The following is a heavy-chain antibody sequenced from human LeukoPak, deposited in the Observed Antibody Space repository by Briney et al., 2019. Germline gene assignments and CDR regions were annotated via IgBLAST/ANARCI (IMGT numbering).Heavy chain of an antibody. Sequence: ASVKVSCKVSGFTLTELSMHWVRQAPGKGLEWVGGFDPEDGETIYAQKFQGRVTMTEDTSTDTAYMELSSLRSEDTAVYYCATGGGAVVHNWFDPWGQGTLVTVSS. D-gene: IGHD6-19*01. CDR2: FDPEDGET. CDR1: GFTLTELS. J-gene: IGHJ5*02. CDR3: ATGGGAVVHNWFDP. V-gene: IGHV1-24*01.